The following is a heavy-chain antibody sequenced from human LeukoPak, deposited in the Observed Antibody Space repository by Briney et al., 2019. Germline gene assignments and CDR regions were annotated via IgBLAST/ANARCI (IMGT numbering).Heavy chain of an antibody. CDR3: ARDPPGIAASGTYY. Sequence: GGSLRLSCAVSGFSVSNNYMNWVRQAPGEGLEWVSLIYSRGGTSYADSVKGRFTTSRDSSKNTLFLQMNSLRVEDTAVYYCARDPPGIAASGTYYWGQGTLVTVSS. D-gene: IGHD6-13*01. CDR1: GFSVSNNY. V-gene: IGHV3-53*01. CDR2: IYSRGGT. J-gene: IGHJ4*02.